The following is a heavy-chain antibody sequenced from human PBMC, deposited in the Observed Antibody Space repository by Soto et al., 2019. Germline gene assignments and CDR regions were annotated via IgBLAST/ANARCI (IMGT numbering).Heavy chain of an antibody. CDR1: GYTFTSYY. D-gene: IGHD2-15*01. J-gene: IGHJ4*02. V-gene: IGHV1-46*01. CDR3: AGDQGGKGGYFDY. Sequence: QVQLVQSGAEVKKPGASVKVSCKASGYTFTSYYMHWVRQAPGQGLEWMGIINPSGGSTSYAQKFQGRVTITADESTSTAYMELSSLRSEDTAVYYCAGDQGGKGGYFDYWGQGTLVTVSS. CDR2: INPSGGST.